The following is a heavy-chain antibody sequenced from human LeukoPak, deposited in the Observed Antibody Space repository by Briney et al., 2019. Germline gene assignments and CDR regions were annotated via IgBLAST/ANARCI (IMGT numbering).Heavy chain of an antibody. J-gene: IGHJ5*02. D-gene: IGHD3-10*01. V-gene: IGHV4-39*07. CDR1: GGSISSSSYY. CDR3: ASIPTLWFGELYWFDP. Sequence: SETLSLTCTVSGGSISSSSYYWGWIRQPPGKGLEWIGSIYYSGSTYYNPSLKSRVTISVDTSKNQFSLKLSSVTAADTAVYYCASIPTLWFGELYWFDPWGQGTLVTVSS. CDR2: IYYSGST.